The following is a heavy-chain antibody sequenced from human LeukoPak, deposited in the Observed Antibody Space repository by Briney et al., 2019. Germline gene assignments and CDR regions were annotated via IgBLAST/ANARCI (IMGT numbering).Heavy chain of an antibody. J-gene: IGHJ4*02. CDR3: ARDVTSWFMNDY. Sequence: PGGSLRLSCAASGFTFSSYGMHWVRQAPGKGLEWVAFIRYDGSNKYYADSVKGRFTISRDNSKNTLYLQMNSLRAEDTAVYYCARDVTSWFMNDYWGQGTLVTVSS. V-gene: IGHV3-30*02. CDR1: GFTFSSYG. CDR2: IRYDGSNK. D-gene: IGHD2-2*01.